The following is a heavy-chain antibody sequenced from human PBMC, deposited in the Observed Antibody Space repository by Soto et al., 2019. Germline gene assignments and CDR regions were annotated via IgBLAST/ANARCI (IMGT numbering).Heavy chain of an antibody. CDR3: ANQYSSGWSDY. V-gene: IGHV3-23*01. Sequence: PGGSLALSCAASGFTFSSYAMSWVRQAPGKGLEWVSDISGSGGSTYYADSVKGRFTISIDNSKNTLYLQMNSLRAEDTAVYYCANQYSSGWSDYWGQGTMVTVSS. CDR1: GFTFSSYA. D-gene: IGHD6-19*01. CDR2: ISGSGGST. J-gene: IGHJ4*02.